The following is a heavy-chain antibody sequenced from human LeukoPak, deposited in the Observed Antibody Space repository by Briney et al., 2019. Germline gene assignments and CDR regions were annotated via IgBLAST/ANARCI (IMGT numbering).Heavy chain of an antibody. CDR2: ISSSGSYI. V-gene: IGHV3-21*01. Sequence: NPGGSLRLSCAVSGLTFSSESMNWVRQAPGKGLEWVSFISSSGSYIYYADSVKGRFTISRDNAKKSLSLQMNCLRVEDTAVYYCARAHGPITWGQGTLVTVSS. CDR3: ARAHGPIT. CDR1: GLTFSSES. J-gene: IGHJ4*02.